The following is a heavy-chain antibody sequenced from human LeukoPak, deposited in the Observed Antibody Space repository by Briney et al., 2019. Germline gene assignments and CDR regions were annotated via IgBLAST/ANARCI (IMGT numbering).Heavy chain of an antibody. CDR1: GFTFSRYW. CDR2: ISSSSSYI. V-gene: IGHV3-21*01. D-gene: IGHD3-22*01. J-gene: IGHJ4*02. Sequence: GGSLRLSCAASGFTFSRYWMHWVRQAPGKGLEWVSSISSSSSYIYYADSVKGRFTISRDNAKNSLYLQMNSLRAEDTAVYYCARGSADYYDSSGYYPDYWGQGTLVTVSS. CDR3: ARGSADYYDSSGYYPDY.